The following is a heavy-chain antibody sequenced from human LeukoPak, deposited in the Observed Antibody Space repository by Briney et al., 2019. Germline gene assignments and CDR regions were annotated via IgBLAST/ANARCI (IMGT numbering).Heavy chain of an antibody. V-gene: IGHV4-39*07. J-gene: IGHJ4*02. Sequence: SETLSLTCTVSGGSISSSSYYWGWIRQPPGKGLEWIGSIYYSGSTYYNPSLKRRVTISVDTSKNQFSLKLSSVTAADTAVYYCATLYYCSSTSCYGGSVDYWGQGTLVTVSS. CDR2: IYYSGST. CDR1: GGSISSSSYY. CDR3: ATLYYCSSTSCYGGSVDY. D-gene: IGHD2-2*01.